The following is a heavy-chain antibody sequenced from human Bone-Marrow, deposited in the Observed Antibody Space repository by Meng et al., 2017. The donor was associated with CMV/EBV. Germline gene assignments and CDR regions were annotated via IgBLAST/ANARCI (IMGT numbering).Heavy chain of an antibody. V-gene: IGHV1-18*01. D-gene: IGHD3-22*01. J-gene: IGHJ4*02. CDR3: AVTYYYDSSGYYSFDY. CDR1: GYTFTSYG. Sequence: VRLVQSGAEVQKPGASVKVSCKASGYTFTSYGISWVRQAPGQGLEWMGWISAYNGNTNYAQKLQGRVTMTTDTSTSTAYMELRSLRSDDTAVYYCAVTYYYDSSGYYSFDYWGQGTLVTVSS. CDR2: ISAYNGNT.